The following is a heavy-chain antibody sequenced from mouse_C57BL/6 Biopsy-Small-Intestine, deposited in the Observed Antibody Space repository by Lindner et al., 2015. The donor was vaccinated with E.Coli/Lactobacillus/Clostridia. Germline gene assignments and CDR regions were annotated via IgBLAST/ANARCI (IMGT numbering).Heavy chain of an antibody. D-gene: IGHD2-10*01. J-gene: IGHJ4*01. Sequence: VQLQESGAELAKPGASVKLSCKASGYTFTNYWMHWIKQRPGQGLEWIGHINPSSGYTKYNQKFKDKATLTADKSSSTAYMQLSSLTYEDSAVYYCARGLLLAMDYWGQGTSVTVSS. V-gene: IGHV1-7*01. CDR3: ARGLLLAMDY. CDR2: INPSSGYT. CDR1: GYTFTNYW.